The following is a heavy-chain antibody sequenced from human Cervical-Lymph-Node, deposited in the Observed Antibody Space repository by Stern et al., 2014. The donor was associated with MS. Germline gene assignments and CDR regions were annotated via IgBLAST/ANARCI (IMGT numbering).Heavy chain of an antibody. V-gene: IGHV1-46*01. J-gene: IGHJ4*02. CDR1: RYTYTSYN. D-gene: IGHD4-11*01. Sequence: MQLVESGAEVKKPGASVKVSCKAFRYTYTSYNIHWVRQAPGQGLEWMGIINPSDGITNYTQKFQGRVTMTRDTSTGTVYMELSSLRSDDTAVYYCAISNSDDYWGQGTLVTVSS. CDR3: AISNSDDY. CDR2: INPSDGIT.